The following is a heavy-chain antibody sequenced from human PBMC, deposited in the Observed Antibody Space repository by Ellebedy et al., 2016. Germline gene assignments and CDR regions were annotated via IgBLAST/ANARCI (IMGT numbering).Heavy chain of an antibody. CDR2: MSHDGSTI. CDR3: AKDRDDYGDYVFDY. Sequence: GGSLRLSXAASGFTFSGYAMHWVRQAPGKGLEWVAVMSHDGSTIIYADSVKGRFTISRDNSKNTLYLQMGSLKAEDTAVYYCAKDRDDYGDYVFDYWGQGTLVTVSS. D-gene: IGHD4-17*01. J-gene: IGHJ4*02. V-gene: IGHV3-30*04. CDR1: GFTFSGYA.